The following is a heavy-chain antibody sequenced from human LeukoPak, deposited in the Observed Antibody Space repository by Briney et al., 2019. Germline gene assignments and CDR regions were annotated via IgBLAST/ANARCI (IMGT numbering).Heavy chain of an antibody. CDR3: ASYGGTSRAFDY. CDR1: GGSFSSYY. D-gene: IGHD1-26*01. J-gene: IGHJ4*02. CDR2: IYYTGST. Sequence: PSETLSLTCTVSGGSFSSYYWSWIRQPPGKGLEWIGYIYYTGSTYYNPSLKSRVTISVDTSKSQFSLELSSLTAADTAVYYCASYGGTSRAFDYWGQGTLVTVSS. V-gene: IGHV4-59*01.